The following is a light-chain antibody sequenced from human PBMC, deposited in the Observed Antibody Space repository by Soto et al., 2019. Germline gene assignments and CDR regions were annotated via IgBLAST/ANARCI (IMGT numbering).Light chain of an antibody. CDR2: WTS. V-gene: IGKV4-1*01. CDR1: QSVLYSSNNKNY. J-gene: IGKJ1*01. CDR3: QQYGNSWT. Sequence: DIVMTQSPDSLAVSLGERATINCKSSQSVLYSSNNKNYLAWYQQIPGQPPKLLIYWTSTRESVVPDRFSGSGSGTDFTLTSSRLEPEDFAVYYCQQYGNSWTFGQGTKVDIK.